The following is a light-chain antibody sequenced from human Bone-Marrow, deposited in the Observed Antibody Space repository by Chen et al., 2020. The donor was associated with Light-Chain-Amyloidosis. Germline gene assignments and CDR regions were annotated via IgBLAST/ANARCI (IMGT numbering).Light chain of an antibody. CDR2: DVS. CDR3: SSKTTSNSLV. J-gene: IGLJ2*01. Sequence: QSALTQPPSVSGSPGQSITFPCTGTSSDVGAYNCVSWFQQHPGKVPKLMIYDVSNRPSGVSNRFSGSKSGNTASLTISGLQAEDEAHYYCSSKTTSNSLVFGGGTKLTVL. CDR1: SSDVGAYNC. V-gene: IGLV2-14*01.